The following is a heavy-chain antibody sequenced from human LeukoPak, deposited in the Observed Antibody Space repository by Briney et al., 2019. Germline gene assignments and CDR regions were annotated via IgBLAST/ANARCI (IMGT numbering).Heavy chain of an antibody. J-gene: IGHJ4*02. CDR3: ARDPPTRYYDSSGYLDY. CDR1: GFTFSGYW. V-gene: IGHV3-74*01. Sequence: PGGSLRLSCAASGFTFSGYWMLWVRQAPGKGLVWVSRINSDGSSTNYADSVKGRFTISRDNAKNTLYLQMNSLRAEDTAVYYCARDPPTRYYDSSGYLDYWGQGTLVTVSS. CDR2: INSDGSST. D-gene: IGHD3-22*01.